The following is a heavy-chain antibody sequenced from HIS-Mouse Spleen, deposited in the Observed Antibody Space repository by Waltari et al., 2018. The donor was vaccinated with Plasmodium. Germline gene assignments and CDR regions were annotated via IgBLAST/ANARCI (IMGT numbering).Heavy chain of an antibody. CDR1: GFTSSTSS. Sequence: EVQLVESGGGVVTPGGSLRLSCAASGFTSSTSSMNWVRQAPGKGLEWVSSISSSSSYIYYADSVKGRFTISRDNAKNSLYLQMNSLRAEDTAVYYCARESSSSWYFDYWGQGTLVTVSS. D-gene: IGHD6-13*01. J-gene: IGHJ4*02. CDR3: ARESSSSWYFDY. V-gene: IGHV3-21*01. CDR2: ISSSSSYI.